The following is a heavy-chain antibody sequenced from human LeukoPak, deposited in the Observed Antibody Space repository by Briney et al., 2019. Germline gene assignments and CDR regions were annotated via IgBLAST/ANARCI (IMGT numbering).Heavy chain of an antibody. J-gene: IGHJ4*02. CDR3: AKSPPEYYDILTGYYFDY. CDR1: GFTFSSYS. V-gene: IGHV3-21*04. CDR2: ISSSSSYI. Sequence: GGSLRLSCAASGFTFSSYSMNWVRQAPGKGLEWVSSISSSSSYIYYADSVKGRFTISRDNSKNTLYLQMNSLRAEDTAVYYCAKSPPEYYDILTGYYFDYWGQGTLVTVSS. D-gene: IGHD3-9*01.